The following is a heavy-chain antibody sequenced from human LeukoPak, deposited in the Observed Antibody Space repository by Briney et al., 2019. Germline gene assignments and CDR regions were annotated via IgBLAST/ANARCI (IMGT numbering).Heavy chain of an antibody. CDR3: ARAGLRLGELSLGYVDY. D-gene: IGHD3-16*02. Sequence: ASVKVSCKASGYTFTSYDINWVRQATGQGLEWMGWMNPNSGNTGYAQKFQGRVTMTRNTSISTAYMELSSLRSEDTAVYYCARAGLRLGELSLGYVDYWGQGTLVTVSS. CDR1: GYTFTSYD. J-gene: IGHJ4*02. CDR2: MNPNSGNT. V-gene: IGHV1-8*02.